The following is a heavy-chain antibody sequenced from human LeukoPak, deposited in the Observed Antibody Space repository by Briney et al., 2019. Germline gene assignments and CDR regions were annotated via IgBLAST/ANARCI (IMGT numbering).Heavy chain of an antibody. Sequence: ASVKVSCKASGYTFTGYYMHWVRQAPGQGLEWMGWINPNSGGTNYAQKFQGRVTMTRDTSISTAYMELSRLRSDDTAVYYCARQSSTAYYDSSCLPYDAFDIWGQGTMVTVSS. D-gene: IGHD3-22*01. CDR2: INPNSGGT. V-gene: IGHV1-2*02. J-gene: IGHJ3*02. CDR1: GYTFTGYY. CDR3: ARQSSTAYYDSSCLPYDAFDI.